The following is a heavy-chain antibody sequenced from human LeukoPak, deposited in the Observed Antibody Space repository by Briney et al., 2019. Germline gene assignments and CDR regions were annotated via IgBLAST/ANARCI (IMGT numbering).Heavy chain of an antibody. CDR2: ISSNGGST. CDR3: VKRLNNYFDY. J-gene: IGHJ4*02. CDR1: GFIFSSYA. Sequence: PGGSLRLSCSASGFIFSSYAMHWGRQAPGKGLEFVSGISSNGGSTYYADSVKARFTMSRDNSKNALYLQMSSLRAEDTAVYYCVKRLNNYFDYWGQGTLVTVSS. D-gene: IGHD4/OR15-4a*01. V-gene: IGHV3-64D*06.